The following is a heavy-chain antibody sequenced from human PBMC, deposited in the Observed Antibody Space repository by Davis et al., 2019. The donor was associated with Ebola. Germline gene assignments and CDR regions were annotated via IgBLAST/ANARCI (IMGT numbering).Heavy chain of an antibody. CDR1: GFTFSSYG. Sequence: ESLKISCAASGFTFSSYGMHWVRQAPGKGLEWIGEIRHVGATYYSSSLKSRVTISLDTSKNQFSLRLTSVTAADTAVYYCGRRVWGDSLDCGQGTLVTVSS. CDR2: IRHVGAT. CDR3: GRRVWGDSLD. D-gene: IGHD2-21*01. J-gene: IGHJ4*02. V-gene: IGHV4-34*08.